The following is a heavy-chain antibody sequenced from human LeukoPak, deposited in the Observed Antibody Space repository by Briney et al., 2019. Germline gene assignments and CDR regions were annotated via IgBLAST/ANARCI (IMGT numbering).Heavy chain of an antibody. Sequence: ASVKVSCKASGYTFSNYDMNWVRQAPGQGLEWMGMITPSGGISHAQKFQGRVTMTRDMSTTTVYMELSSMRSEDTAVYYCARVDSTSPHELDYWGQGTLVAVSS. J-gene: IGHJ4*02. V-gene: IGHV1-46*01. D-gene: IGHD6-6*01. CDR2: ITPSGGI. CDR3: ARVDSTSPHELDY. CDR1: GYTFSNYD.